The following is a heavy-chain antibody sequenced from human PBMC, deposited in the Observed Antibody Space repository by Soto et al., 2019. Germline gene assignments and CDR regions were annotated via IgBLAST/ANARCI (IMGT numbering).Heavy chain of an antibody. D-gene: IGHD5-18*01. Sequence: PGGSLRLSCAASGFTFSSYWMHWVRQAPGKGLVWVSRINSDGSSTSYADSVKGRFTISRDNAKNTLYLQMNSLRAEDTAVYYCARVRMYSYGSGHYYGMDVWGQGTTVTVSS. CDR3: ARVRMYSYGSGHYYGMDV. J-gene: IGHJ6*02. V-gene: IGHV3-74*01. CDR2: INSDGSST. CDR1: GFTFSSYW.